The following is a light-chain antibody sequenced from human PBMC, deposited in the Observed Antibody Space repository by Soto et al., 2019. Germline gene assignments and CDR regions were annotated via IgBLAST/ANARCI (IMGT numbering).Light chain of an antibody. V-gene: IGLV1-44*01. CDR3: AAWDGSLKGVV. CDR2: NNN. CDR1: SSNIGSNT. Sequence: QSVLTQPPSASGTPGQRVTLSCSGSSSNIGSNTVNWYQQFPGTAPKLLMYNNNQRPSGVPDRFSGSKSGTSASLAISVLQSEDEADYYCAAWDGSLKGVVFGGGTKLTVL. J-gene: IGLJ2*01.